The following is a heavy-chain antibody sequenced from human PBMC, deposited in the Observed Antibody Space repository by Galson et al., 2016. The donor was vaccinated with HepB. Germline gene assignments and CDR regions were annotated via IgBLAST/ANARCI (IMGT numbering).Heavy chain of an antibody. CDR3: AKEEGWPVHWFDP. Sequence: SLRLSCAASGFTFSGYWMTWVRQAPGKGLEWVANIKQDGSEKYYVDSVRGRFTISRDNAKDSLYLQMNSLRPEDTAIYYCAKEEGWPVHWFDPWGPGTLVIVSS. V-gene: IGHV3-7*04. CDR2: IKQDGSEK. J-gene: IGHJ5*02. D-gene: IGHD2-15*01. CDR1: GFTFSGYW.